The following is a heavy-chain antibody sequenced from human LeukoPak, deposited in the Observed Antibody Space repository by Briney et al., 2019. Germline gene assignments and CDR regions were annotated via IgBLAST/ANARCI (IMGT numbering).Heavy chain of an antibody. D-gene: IGHD2-15*01. V-gene: IGHV1-2*02. J-gene: IGHJ4*02. CDR1: GYTFIGYY. CDR2: INPNSGGT. Sequence: GASVKVSCKASGYTFIGYYMHWVRQAPGQGLEWMGWINPNSGGTNYAQKFQGRVTMTRDTSISTAYMELSRLRSDDTAVYYCARGVVAATRLYYFDYWGQGTLVTVSS. CDR3: ARGVVAATRLYYFDY.